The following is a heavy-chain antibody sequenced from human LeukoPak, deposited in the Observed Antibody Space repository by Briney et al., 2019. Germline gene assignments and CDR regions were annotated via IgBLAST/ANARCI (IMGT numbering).Heavy chain of an antibody. D-gene: IGHD3-10*01. CDR2: IRYDGSNK. CDR3: ARGANYYGSGSHNWFDP. J-gene: IGHJ5*02. Sequence: GGSLRLSCAASGFTFSSYGMHWVRQAPGKGLEWVAFIRYDGSNKYYADSVKGRFTISRDNAKNSLYLQMNSLRAEDTAVYYCARGANYYGSGSHNWFDPWGQGTLVTVSS. CDR1: GFTFSSYG. V-gene: IGHV3-30*02.